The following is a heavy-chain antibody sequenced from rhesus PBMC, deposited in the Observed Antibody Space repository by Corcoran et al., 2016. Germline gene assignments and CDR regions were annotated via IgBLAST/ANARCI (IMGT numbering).Heavy chain of an antibody. V-gene: IGHV4-93*02. CDR1: GGSISSSNW. CDR3: ATRRSGTPFDY. D-gene: IGHD2-27*01. J-gene: IGHJ4*01. CDR2: FYGSGGST. Sequence: QVQLQESGPAVVKPSETLSLTCAVSGGSISSSNWWSWIRQSPGKGLEWIGGFYGSGGSTEYNPSLKSRVTISIDTSKNQFSLKLSSVTAADTAVYYCATRRSGTPFDYWGQGVLVTVSS.